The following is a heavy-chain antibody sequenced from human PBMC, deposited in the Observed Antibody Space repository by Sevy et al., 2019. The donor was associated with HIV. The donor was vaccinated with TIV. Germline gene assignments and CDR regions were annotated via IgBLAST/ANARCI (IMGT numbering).Heavy chain of an antibody. Sequence: GESLKISCKGSGYSFTSYWIGWVRQMPGKGLEWMGIIYPGDSDTRYSQSFQGQVTISADKSISTAYLQWSSLKASDTAMYYCARSVRQQLVPGDAFDIWGQGTMVTVSS. V-gene: IGHV5-51*01. CDR3: ARSVRQQLVPGDAFDI. CDR1: GYSFTSYW. D-gene: IGHD6-13*01. J-gene: IGHJ3*02. CDR2: IYPGDSDT.